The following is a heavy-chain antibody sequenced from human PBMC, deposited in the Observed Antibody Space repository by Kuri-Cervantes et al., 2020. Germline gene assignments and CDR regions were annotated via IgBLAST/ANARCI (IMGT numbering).Heavy chain of an antibody. J-gene: IGHJ5*02. CDR1: GFTFSSYA. Sequence: GESLKISCAASGFTFSSYAMHWVRQAPGKGLEWVAVISYDGSNKYYADSVKGRFTISRDNAKNSLFLQMYSLRAEDTAIYYCARGLNWFDPWGQGTLVTVSS. CDR3: ARGLNWFDP. V-gene: IGHV3-30-3*01. CDR2: ISYDGSNK. D-gene: IGHD2-21*02.